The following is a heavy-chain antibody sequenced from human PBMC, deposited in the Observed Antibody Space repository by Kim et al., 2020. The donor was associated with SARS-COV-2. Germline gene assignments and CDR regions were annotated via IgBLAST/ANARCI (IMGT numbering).Heavy chain of an antibody. CDR1: GGTFSSYA. CDR3: ARANYYDSSGYYYVHDY. Sequence: SVKVSCKASGGTFSSYAISWVRQAPGQGLEWMGGIIPIFGTANYAQKFQGRVTITADESTSTAYMELSSLRSEDTAVYYCARANYYDSSGYYYVHDYWGQGTLVTVSS. V-gene: IGHV1-69*13. J-gene: IGHJ4*02. D-gene: IGHD3-22*01. CDR2: IIPIFGTA.